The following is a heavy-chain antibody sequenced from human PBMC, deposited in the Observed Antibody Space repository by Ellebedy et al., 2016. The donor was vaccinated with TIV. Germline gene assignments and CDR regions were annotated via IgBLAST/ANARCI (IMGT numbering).Heavy chain of an antibody. CDR2: INSDGSST. CDR3: AREDIVVVPAAIRLYYYGMDV. J-gene: IGHJ6*02. D-gene: IGHD2-2*02. V-gene: IGHV3-74*01. Sequence: GGSLRLSXAASGFTFSSYWMHWVRQAPGKGLVWVSRINSDGSSTSYADSVKGRFTISRDNAKNTLYLQMNSLRAEDTAVYYCAREDIVVVPAAIRLYYYGMDVWGQGTTVTVSS. CDR1: GFTFSSYW.